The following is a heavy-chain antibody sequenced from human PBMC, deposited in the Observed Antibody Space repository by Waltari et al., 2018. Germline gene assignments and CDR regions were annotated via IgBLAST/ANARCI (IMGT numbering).Heavy chain of an antibody. V-gene: IGHV1-2*06. D-gene: IGHD1-1*01. Sequence: QVHLVQSGTELKKPGSSVRVSCRDSGYTFTKYYIHWVRQAPGQGLEWMGRISPKSGDANYTQPFQGRVIMTRDTSINTAYLEVTGLTSDDTAIFYCATANILGIGTFDYWGQGTLVSVSS. J-gene: IGHJ4*02. CDR2: ISPKSGDA. CDR3: ATANILGIGTFDY. CDR1: GYTFTKYY.